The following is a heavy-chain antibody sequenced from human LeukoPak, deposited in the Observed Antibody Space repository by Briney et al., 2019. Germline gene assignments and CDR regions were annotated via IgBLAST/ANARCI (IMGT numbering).Heavy chain of an antibody. J-gene: IGHJ6*02. Sequence: GGSLRLSCAASGFTFSGSAMHWVRQASGKGLEWVGRIRSKANSYATAYSASVKGRFTLSRDDSKNTAYLQMNSLKTEDTAVYYRTRSQQFIAAAGNGFMDVWGQGTTVTVSS. V-gene: IGHV3-73*01. CDR2: IRSKANSYAT. CDR3: TRSQQFIAAAGNGFMDV. CDR1: GFTFSGSA. D-gene: IGHD6-13*01.